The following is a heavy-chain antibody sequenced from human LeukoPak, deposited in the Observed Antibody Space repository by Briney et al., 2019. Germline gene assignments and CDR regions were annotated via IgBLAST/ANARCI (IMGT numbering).Heavy chain of an antibody. CDR2: IYYSGST. J-gene: IGHJ4*02. CDR3: ARATYYYNSGSFPFDY. D-gene: IGHD3-10*01. Sequence: SETLSLTCTVSGDSISSDYWSWIRQPPGKGLEWIGYIYYSGSTNYNPSLKSRVTMSVDTSKNQFSLNLRSVTAADTAVYYCARATYYYNSGSFPFDYWGQGILVTVSS. CDR1: GDSISSDY. V-gene: IGHV4-59*01.